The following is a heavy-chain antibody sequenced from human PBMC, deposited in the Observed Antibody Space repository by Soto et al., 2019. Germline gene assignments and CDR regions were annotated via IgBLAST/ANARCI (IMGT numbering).Heavy chain of an antibody. CDR2: IKQDGSEK. CDR3: AREAGYYDSSGFRGYYGMDV. CDR1: GFSFSSYW. Sequence: PGGSLRLSCAASGFSFSSYWMSWVRQAPGKGLEWVANIKQDGSEKYYVDSVKGRFTISRDNAKNSLYLQMNSLRAEDTALYYCAREAGYYDSSGFRGYYGMDVWGQGTTVTVSS. V-gene: IGHV3-7*01. D-gene: IGHD3-22*01. J-gene: IGHJ6*02.